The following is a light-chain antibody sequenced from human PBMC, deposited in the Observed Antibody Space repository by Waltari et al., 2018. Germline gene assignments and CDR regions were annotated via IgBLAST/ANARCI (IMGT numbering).Light chain of an antibody. V-gene: IGLV2-8*01. Sequence: QSALTQPPSASGSPGQSVTISCTGTSRNVGSYNYVSWYQQHPGKAPKHLIYEVNTRPSGVPDRFTGSKSDNAASLTVSGLPAEDEADYYCSSYGSSEVFGGGTKVTVL. CDR1: SRNVGSYNY. J-gene: IGLJ2*01. CDR2: EVN. CDR3: SSYGSSEV.